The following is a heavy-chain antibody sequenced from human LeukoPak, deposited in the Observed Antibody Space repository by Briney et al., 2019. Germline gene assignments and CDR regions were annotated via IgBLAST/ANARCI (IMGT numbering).Heavy chain of an antibody. V-gene: IGHV1-18*01. Sequence: ASVKVSCKASGYTFTSYGICWVRQAPGQGLEWMGWICAYNGNTNYAQKLQGRVTMTTDTSTSTAYMELRSLRSDDTAVYYCAREIFYCSSTSCYSKDYYYYGMDVWGQGTTVTVSS. CDR2: ICAYNGNT. J-gene: IGHJ6*02. D-gene: IGHD2-2*01. CDR1: GYTFTSYG. CDR3: AREIFYCSSTSCYSKDYYYYGMDV.